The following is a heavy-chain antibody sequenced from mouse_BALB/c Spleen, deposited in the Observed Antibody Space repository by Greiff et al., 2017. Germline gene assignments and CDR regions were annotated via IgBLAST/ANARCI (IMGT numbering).Heavy chain of an antibody. CDR2: IRNKANGYTT. CDR3: ASDADGYYNAMDD. CDR1: GFTFTDYY. J-gene: IGHJ4*01. D-gene: IGHD2-3*01. Sequence: EVQLVESGGGLVQPGGSLRLSCATSGFTFTDYYMSWVRQTPGKALEWLGFIRNKANGYTTEYSASVKGRITISRANSQSILYLQMNTLRAQDSATEYCASDADGYYNAMDDWGQGTSVTVSS. V-gene: IGHV7-3*02.